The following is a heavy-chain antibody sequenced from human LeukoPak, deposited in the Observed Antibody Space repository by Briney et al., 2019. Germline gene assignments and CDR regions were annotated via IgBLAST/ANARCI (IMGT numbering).Heavy chain of an antibody. V-gene: IGHV3-53*01. CDR2: IYSGGST. CDR3: ARESHGSGSYSLDY. J-gene: IGHJ4*02. Sequence: PGGSLRLSCAASGFTVSSNYMSWVRQAPGKGLEWVSVIYSGGSTYYADSVKGRFTISRDNSKNTLYLQMNSLRAEDTAVYYCARESHGSGSYSLDYWGQGTLVTVSS. CDR1: GFTVSSNY. D-gene: IGHD3-10*01.